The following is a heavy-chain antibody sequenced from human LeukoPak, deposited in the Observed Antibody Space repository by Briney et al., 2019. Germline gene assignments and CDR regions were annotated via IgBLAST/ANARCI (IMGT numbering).Heavy chain of an antibody. J-gene: IGHJ4*02. CDR3: AKSDYGSGRPLDY. D-gene: IGHD3-10*01. Sequence: PGGSLRLSCAASGFTFDDYAMHWVRQAPGKGLGWVSGISWNSGSIGYADSVKGRFTISRDNAKNSLYLQMNSLRAEDTALYYCAKSDYGSGRPLDYWGQGTLVTVSS. V-gene: IGHV3-9*01. CDR2: ISWNSGSI. CDR1: GFTFDDYA.